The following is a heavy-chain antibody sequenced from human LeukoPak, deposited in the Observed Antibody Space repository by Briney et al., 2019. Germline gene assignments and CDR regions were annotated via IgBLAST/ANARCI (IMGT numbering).Heavy chain of an antibody. CDR1: GGSLNSYY. J-gene: IGHJ4*02. CDR3: ARDLGGRYAFDY. CDR2: IYYSGST. D-gene: IGHD5-12*01. V-gene: IGHV4-59*01. Sequence: SETLSLTCTVSGGSLNSYYWSWIRQPPGKGLEWIGYIYYSGSTNYNPSLKSRVTISVDTYKNQFSLKLSSVTAADTAVYYCARDLGGRYAFDYWAREPWSPSPQ.